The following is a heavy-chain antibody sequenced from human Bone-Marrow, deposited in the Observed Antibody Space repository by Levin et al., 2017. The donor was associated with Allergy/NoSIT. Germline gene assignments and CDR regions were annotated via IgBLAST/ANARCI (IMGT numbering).Heavy chain of an antibody. Sequence: GGSLRLSCAASGFTFSSYSMNWVRQAPGKGLEWVSYISSSSSTIYYADSVKGRFTISRDNAKNSLYLQMNSLRAEDTAVYYCAVVGAIDYWGQGTLVTVSS. D-gene: IGHD1-26*01. CDR1: GFTFSSYS. J-gene: IGHJ4*02. CDR3: AVVGAIDY. V-gene: IGHV3-48*01. CDR2: ISSSSSTI.